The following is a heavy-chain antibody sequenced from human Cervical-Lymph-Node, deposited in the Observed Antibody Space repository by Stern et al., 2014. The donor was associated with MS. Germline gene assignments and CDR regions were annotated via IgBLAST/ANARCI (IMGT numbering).Heavy chain of an antibody. CDR2: IIPFVGTA. CDR1: GG. D-gene: IGHD3-10*01. V-gene: IGHV1-69*06. J-gene: IGHJ5*02. Sequence: VQLVESGADVKKPGSSLRVSCKASGGISWLRQAPGQGLEWMGGIIPFVGTANYAQNFQGRLTIIADTSTKTTHMELSSLRFDDTALYYCARGAGDNWFDPWGQGTLVSVSS. CDR3: ARGAGDNWFDP.